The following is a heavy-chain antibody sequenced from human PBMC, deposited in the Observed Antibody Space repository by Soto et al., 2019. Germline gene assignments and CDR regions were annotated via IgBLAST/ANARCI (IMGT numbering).Heavy chain of an antibody. V-gene: IGHV4-39*01. D-gene: IGHD3-16*01. CDR2: TYYTGST. CDR3: ASARYFGVDV. J-gene: IGHJ6*02. CDR1: GGSMNDVTHY. Sequence: SETLSLTCSVSGGSMNDVTHYWAWLRQPPGKGLEWIATTYYTGSTHYNSSLKSRATISVDTSQNQFSLELTSVTAADTAVYHCASARYFGVDVWGHGTTVTVSS.